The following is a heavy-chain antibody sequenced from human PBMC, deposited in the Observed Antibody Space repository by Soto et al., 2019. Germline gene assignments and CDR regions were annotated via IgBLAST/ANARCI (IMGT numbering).Heavy chain of an antibody. CDR1: SGTISSSNW. D-gene: IGHD1-20*01. J-gene: IGHJ6*03. CDR2: IYHSGST. Sequence: SETLSLTCAVASGTISSSNWWSCVREPPGKGLEWIGEIYHSGSTNYNPSLKSRVTISLDKSKNQFSLTLSSVTAADTAVYYCARAYNFFYGGYSTYMDISGIGDTLTVS. CDR3: ARAYNFFYGGYSTYMDI. V-gene: IGHV4-4*02.